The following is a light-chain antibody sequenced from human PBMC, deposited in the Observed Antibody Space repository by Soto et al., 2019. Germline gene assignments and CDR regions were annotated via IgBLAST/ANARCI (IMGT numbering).Light chain of an antibody. Sequence: ATQMTQSPSSLSASVGDRVTITCRASQGIRNDLGWYQQKPGKAPRILIYAASRLQSGVPSRFTGSGSGTDYTLTITSLQPKDSATYYCLQDYTYPLTFGGGTKGEIK. CDR2: AAS. V-gene: IGKV1-6*01. CDR1: QGIRND. CDR3: LQDYTYPLT. J-gene: IGKJ4*01.